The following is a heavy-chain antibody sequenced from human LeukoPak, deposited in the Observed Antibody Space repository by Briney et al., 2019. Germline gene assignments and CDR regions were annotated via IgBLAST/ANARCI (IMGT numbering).Heavy chain of an antibody. J-gene: IGHJ5*02. Sequence: SETLSLTCTVSGGSISSYYWSWIRQPPGKGLEWIGYIYYSGSTNYNPSLKSRVTISVDTSKNQFSLKLSSVTAADTAVYYCARGEQWLVHWFDPWGQGTLVTVSS. D-gene: IGHD6-19*01. CDR1: GGSISSYY. CDR2: IYYSGST. CDR3: ARGEQWLVHWFDP. V-gene: IGHV4-59*01.